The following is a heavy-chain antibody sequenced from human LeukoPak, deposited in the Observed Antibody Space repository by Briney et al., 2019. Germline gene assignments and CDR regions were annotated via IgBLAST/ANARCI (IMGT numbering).Heavy chain of an antibody. V-gene: IGHV3-30*02. CDR2: IKYDGSNK. D-gene: IGHD6-19*01. J-gene: IGHJ4*02. CDR1: GFNFSIYG. CDR3: AKDLGITVARIGGFDS. Sequence: PGGSLRLSCAAPGFNFSIYGMHWVRQAPGKGLEWVGFIKYDGSNKYYGDPAKGRFTISRDKSKNTLYLQMNGLRAEDTAVYYCAKDLGITVARIGGFDSWGQGTLVTVSS.